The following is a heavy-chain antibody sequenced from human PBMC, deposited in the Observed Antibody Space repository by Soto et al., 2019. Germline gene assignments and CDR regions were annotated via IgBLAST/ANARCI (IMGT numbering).Heavy chain of an antibody. CDR2: IFHGGNT. V-gene: IGHV4-38-2*01. J-gene: IGHJ3*01. D-gene: IGHD2-15*01. CDR3: ARARWYDAFDV. CDR1: GFFISSGNY. Sequence: SETLSLTCAVSGFFISSGNYWGWIRKPPGKGLEWIGSIFHGGNTYYNPSLKSRVTISVDMSKNQFSLKLNSVTAADTAVYYCARARWYDAFDVWGQGTVVIVSS.